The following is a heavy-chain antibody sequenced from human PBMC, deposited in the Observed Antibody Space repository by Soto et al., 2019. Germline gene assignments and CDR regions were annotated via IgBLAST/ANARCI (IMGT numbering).Heavy chain of an antibody. CDR1: GDSVSSNSAA. Sequence: SQTLSLTCAISGDSVSSNSAAWNWSRQSPSRGLEWLGRTYYRSRWYNDYAVSVRSRITVNADTSKNQFSLHLNSVTPEDTAVYYCAGTISLQWYYMDVWDKGTTVTVSS. D-gene: IGHD1-7*01. J-gene: IGHJ6*03. V-gene: IGHV6-1*01. CDR2: TYYRSRWYN. CDR3: AGTISLQWYYMDV.